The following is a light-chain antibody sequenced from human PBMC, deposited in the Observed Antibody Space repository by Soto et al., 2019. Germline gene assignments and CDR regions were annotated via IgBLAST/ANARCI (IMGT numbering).Light chain of an antibody. Sequence: QSALTQPASVSGSPGQSITISCTGTSSDVGFYNLVSWYQHRPGKAPKFILYEGSKRPSGVSHRFSGSKSGNTASLTISGLQDEDEAYYYCCSYAGSSYYVFGSGTKLTVL. CDR3: CSYAGSSYYV. CDR2: EGS. V-gene: IGLV2-23*01. CDR1: SSDVGFYNL. J-gene: IGLJ1*01.